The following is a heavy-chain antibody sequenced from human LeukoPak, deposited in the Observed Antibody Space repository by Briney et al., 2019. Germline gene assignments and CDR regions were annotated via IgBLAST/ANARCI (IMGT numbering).Heavy chain of an antibody. CDR1: GFTFSSYG. CDR3: AKDLRGYGDEPGYYYYYGMDV. D-gene: IGHD4-17*01. J-gene: IGHJ6*02. V-gene: IGHV3-30*18. Sequence: PGGSLRLSCAASGFTFSSYGMHWVRQAPGKGLEWVAVISFDGSNKYYADSVKDRFTISRDNSKNTLYLQMNSLRAEDTAVYYCAKDLRGYGDEPGYYYYYGMDVWGQGTTVTVSS. CDR2: ISFDGSNK.